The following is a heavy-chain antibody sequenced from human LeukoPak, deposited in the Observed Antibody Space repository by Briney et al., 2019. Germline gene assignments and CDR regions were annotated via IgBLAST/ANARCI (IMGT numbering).Heavy chain of an antibody. CDR2: IWYDGSNK. CDR1: GFTVSTYG. J-gene: IGHJ4*02. V-gene: IGHV3-33*08. Sequence: GGSLRLSCAASGFTVSTYGMNWVRQAPGKGLEWVAVIWYDGSNKYYADSVKGRFTISRDNSKNTLYLLMNSLRAEDTAVYYCARGSLGTIAVAGTLDYWGQGILVTVSS. CDR3: ARGSLGTIAVAGTLDY. D-gene: IGHD6-19*01.